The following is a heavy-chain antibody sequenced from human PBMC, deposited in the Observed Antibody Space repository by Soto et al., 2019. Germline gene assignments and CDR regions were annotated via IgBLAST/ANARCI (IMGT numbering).Heavy chain of an antibody. CDR1: GASVSSTYW. V-gene: IGHV4-4*02. J-gene: IGHJ4*02. CDR2: INHRGSA. D-gene: IGHD6-13*01. Sequence: SETLSLTCAVSGASVSSTYWWSWVRQPPGKGPEWIGEINHRGSANYNPSLKSRVTMSLDISKSQFSLRLTSVTAADTAVSFCARYNAASGTYYFDYWGRGALVTVSS. CDR3: ARYNAASGTYYFDY.